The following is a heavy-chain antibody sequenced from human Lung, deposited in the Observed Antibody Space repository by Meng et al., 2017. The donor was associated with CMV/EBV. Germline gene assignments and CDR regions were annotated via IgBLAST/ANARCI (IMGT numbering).Heavy chain of an antibody. D-gene: IGHD3-9*01. CDR1: GFTFSSYG. J-gene: IGHJ6*02. Sequence: SCAASGFTFSSYGMHWVRQAPGKGLEWVAVIWYDGSNKYYADSVTGRFSVSRDNSRNMVYLQMNSLSAEDTAVYHCAKVDSDTLTVPYYYPMDVXGQGXTVTVSS. V-gene: IGHV3-33*03. CDR2: IWYDGSNK. CDR3: AKVDSDTLTVPYYYPMDV.